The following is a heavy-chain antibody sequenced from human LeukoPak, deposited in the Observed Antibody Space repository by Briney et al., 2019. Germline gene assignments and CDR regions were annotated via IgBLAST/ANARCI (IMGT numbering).Heavy chain of an antibody. CDR3: ARAMVAEPYYYYMDV. J-gene: IGHJ6*03. CDR2: IIPILGIA. CDR1: GGTFSSYA. D-gene: IGHD2-8*01. Sequence: SVKVSCKASGGTFSSYAISWVRQAPGQGLEWMGRIIPILGIANYAQKFQGRVTITADKSTSTAYMELSSLRSEDTAVYYCARAMVAEPYYYYMDVWGKGTTVTVSS. V-gene: IGHV1-69*04.